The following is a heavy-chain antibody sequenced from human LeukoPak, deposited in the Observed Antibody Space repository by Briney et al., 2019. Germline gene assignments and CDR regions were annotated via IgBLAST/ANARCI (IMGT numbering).Heavy chain of an antibody. CDR2: ISAYNGNT. V-gene: IGHV1-18*01. CDR3: ATGGQWEPLDHYGMDV. CDR1: GYTFTSYG. Sequence: GASVKVSCKASGYTFTSYGISWVRQAPGQGLEWMGGISAYNGNTNYAQKLQGRVTMTTDTSTSTAYMELRSLRSDDTAVYYCATGGQWEPLDHYGMDVWGQGTTVTVSS. J-gene: IGHJ6*02. D-gene: IGHD1-26*01.